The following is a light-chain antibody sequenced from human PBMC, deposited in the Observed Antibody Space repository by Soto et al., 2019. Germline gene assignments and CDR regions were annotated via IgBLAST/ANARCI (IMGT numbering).Light chain of an antibody. Sequence: QSVLTQPPSVSAAPGQKVTISCSGISSNIGNNYVSWYQQLPGTAPKLLIYDNNKRPSGIPDRFSGSKSGTSATLGITGLQTGDEADYYCGTWDSSLSAVVFGGGTKGTVL. CDR2: DNN. J-gene: IGLJ2*01. V-gene: IGLV1-51*01. CDR1: SSNIGNNY. CDR3: GTWDSSLSAVV.